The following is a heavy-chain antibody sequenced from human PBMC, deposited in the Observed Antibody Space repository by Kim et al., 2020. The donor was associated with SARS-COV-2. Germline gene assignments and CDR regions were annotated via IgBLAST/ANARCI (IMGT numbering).Heavy chain of an antibody. Sequence: GESLKISCKGSGYSFTSYWIGWVRQMPGKGLEWMGIIYPGDSDTRYSPFFQGQVTISADKSISNAYLQWSSLKASDTAMYYCARLVGGQGRGKIYYFDYWGQGTLVTVSS. J-gene: IGHJ4*02. CDR1: GYSFTSYW. CDR2: IYPGDSDT. V-gene: IGHV5-51*01. CDR3: ARLVGGQGRGKIYYFDY. D-gene: IGHD2-15*01.